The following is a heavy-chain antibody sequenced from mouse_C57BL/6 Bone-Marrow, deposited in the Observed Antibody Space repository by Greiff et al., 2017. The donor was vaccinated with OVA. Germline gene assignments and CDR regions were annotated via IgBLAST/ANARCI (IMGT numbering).Heavy chain of an antibody. CDR3: ARVGYYDYDDWYFDV. CDR1: GYTFTNYW. D-gene: IGHD2-4*01. Sequence: QVQLKQSGAELVRPGTSVKMSCKASGYTFTNYWIGWAKQRPGHGLAWIGDIYPGGGYTNYNEKFKGKATLTADKSSSTAYMQFSSLTSEDSAIYYCARVGYYDYDDWYFDVWGTGTTVTVSS. J-gene: IGHJ1*03. V-gene: IGHV1-63*01. CDR2: IYPGGGYT.